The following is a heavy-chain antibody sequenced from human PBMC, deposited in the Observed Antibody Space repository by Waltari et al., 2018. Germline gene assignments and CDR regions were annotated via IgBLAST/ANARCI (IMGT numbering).Heavy chain of an antibody. CDR2: IYYSGCT. V-gene: IGHV4-39*07. Sequence: QLQLQESGPGLVKPSETLSLTCTVSGGSISSSSYYCGWVRQPPGKGLEWIGSIYYSGCTYSNPSLKVRVTISVDTSKSQFSLRVSSVTAADTAVFYCARMVRGYCSSTSCHTDHWGQGTLVTVSS. J-gene: IGHJ4*02. CDR1: GGSISSSSYY. D-gene: IGHD2-2*01. CDR3: ARMVRGYCSSTSCHTDH.